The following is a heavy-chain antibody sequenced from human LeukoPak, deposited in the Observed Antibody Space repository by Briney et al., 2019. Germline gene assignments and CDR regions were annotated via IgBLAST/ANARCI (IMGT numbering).Heavy chain of an antibody. CDR3: ARAPYTTGPGYYFDY. D-gene: IGHD1-1*01. CDR1: GFTFSYYW. CDR2: INHDGSST. V-gene: IGHV3-74*01. J-gene: IGHJ4*02. Sequence: GGSLRLSCAASGFTFSYYWMHWVRQAPGKGLVWVSRINHDGSSTSYADSLKGRFTISRDNAKNTLYLQMNSLRAEDTAVYYCARAPYTTGPGYYFDYWGQGTLVTVSS.